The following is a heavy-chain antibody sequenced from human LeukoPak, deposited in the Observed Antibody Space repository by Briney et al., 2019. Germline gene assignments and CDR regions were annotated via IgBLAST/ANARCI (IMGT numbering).Heavy chain of an antibody. CDR1: GGSISSSSYY. CDR2: IYYSGST. CDR3: ASGDSSGYYQYYFDY. J-gene: IGHJ4*02. V-gene: IGHV4-39*01. Sequence: SETLSLTCTVSGGSISSSSYYWGWIRQPPGKGLGWIGSIYYSGSTYYNPSLKSRVTISVDTSKNQFSLKLSSVTAADTAVYYCASGDSSGYYQYYFDYWGQGTLVTVSS. D-gene: IGHD3-22*01.